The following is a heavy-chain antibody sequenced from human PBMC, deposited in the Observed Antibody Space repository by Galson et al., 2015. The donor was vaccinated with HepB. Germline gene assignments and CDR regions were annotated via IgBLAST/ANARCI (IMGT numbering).Heavy chain of an antibody. J-gene: IGHJ6*03. Sequence: SLRLSCAASGFTFSSYAMSWVRQAPGKGLEWVSAISGSGGSTYYADSVKGRFTISRDNSKNTLYLQMNSLRAEDTAVYYCAKNLNYQLELRLSALTYYYYYMDVWGKGTTVTVSS. V-gene: IGHV3-23*01. CDR3: AKNLNYQLELRLSALTYYYYYMDV. D-gene: IGHD1-7*01. CDR1: GFTFSSYA. CDR2: ISGSGGST.